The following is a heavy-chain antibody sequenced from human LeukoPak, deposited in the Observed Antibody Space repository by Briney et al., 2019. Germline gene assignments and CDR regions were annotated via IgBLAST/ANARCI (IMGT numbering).Heavy chain of an antibody. CDR1: GFTFSSYG. Sequence: GGSLRLSCAASGFTFSSYGMHWVRQAPGKGLEWVAVISYDGSNKYYADSVKGRFTISRDNSKNTLYLQMNSLRAEDTAVYYCAKDSTSGWYGSFDYWGQGTLVTVSS. CDR2: ISYDGSNK. V-gene: IGHV3-30*18. CDR3: AKDSTSGWYGSFDY. D-gene: IGHD6-19*01. J-gene: IGHJ4*01.